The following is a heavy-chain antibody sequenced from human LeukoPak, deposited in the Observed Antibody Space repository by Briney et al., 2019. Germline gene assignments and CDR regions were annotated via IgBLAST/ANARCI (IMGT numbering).Heavy chain of an antibody. Sequence: SETLSLTWAVYGGSLGGYYWGWIRQPPGKGLEWIGEINHSGSTNYNPSRKSRITISVDTSKNQFSLKLSSVTAADTAVYYCARGILSGSYHRSYYGMDVWGQGTTVTVSS. CDR3: ARGILSGSYHRSYYGMDV. CDR1: GGSLGGYY. D-gene: IGHD1-26*01. CDR2: INHSGST. V-gene: IGHV4-34*01. J-gene: IGHJ6*02.